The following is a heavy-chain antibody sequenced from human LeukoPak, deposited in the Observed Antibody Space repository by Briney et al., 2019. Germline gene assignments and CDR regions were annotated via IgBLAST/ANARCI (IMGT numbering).Heavy chain of an antibody. CDR3: AKGPRDSSGYYPSLYYFDY. D-gene: IGHD3-22*01. V-gene: IGHV3-9*01. Sequence: PGRSLRLSCAASGVTFDDYAMHWVRQAPGKGLEWVSGISWNSGSIGYADSVKGRFTISRDNAKNSLYLQMNSLRAEDTALYYCAKGPRDSSGYYPSLYYFDYWGQGTLVTVSS. J-gene: IGHJ4*02. CDR1: GVTFDDYA. CDR2: ISWNSGSI.